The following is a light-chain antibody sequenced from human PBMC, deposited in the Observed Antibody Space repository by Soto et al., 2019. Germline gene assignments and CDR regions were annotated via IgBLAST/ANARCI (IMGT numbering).Light chain of an antibody. V-gene: IGKV1-5*03. CDR2: KAS. CDR1: QTISSW. Sequence: DIQMTQSPSTLSASVGDRVTITCRASQTISSWLAWYQQKPGKAPKLLIYKASTLKSGVPSRFSGSGSGTDFTLTIRSLQPEDFATYYCQQSYSNPPTFGQGTKVDIK. J-gene: IGKJ1*01. CDR3: QQSYSNPPT.